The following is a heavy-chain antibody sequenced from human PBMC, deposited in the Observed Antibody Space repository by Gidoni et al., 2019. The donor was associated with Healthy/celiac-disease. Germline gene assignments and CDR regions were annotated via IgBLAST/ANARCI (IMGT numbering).Heavy chain of an antibody. CDR2: ISGSGGST. D-gene: IGHD6-19*01. Sequence: EVQLLESGGGLVQPGGSLRLSCAASGFTFSSYAMSCVRQAPGKGLEWVSAISGSGGSTYYADSVKGRFTISRDNSKNTLYLQMNSLRAEDTAVYYCAQKYSSGWYHDYWGQGTLVTVSS. J-gene: IGHJ4*02. CDR1: GFTFSSYA. V-gene: IGHV3-23*01. CDR3: AQKYSSGWYHDY.